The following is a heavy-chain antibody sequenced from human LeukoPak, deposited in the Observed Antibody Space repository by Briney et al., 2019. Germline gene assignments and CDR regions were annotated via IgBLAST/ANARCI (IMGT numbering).Heavy chain of an antibody. J-gene: IGHJ3*02. CDR3: AKDRAYGFDI. V-gene: IGHV3-23*01. CDR2: LSGSGGTT. D-gene: IGHD3-10*01. CDR1: GFTFSSYG. Sequence: TGGPLRLSCAASGFTFSSYGMSWVRQAPGKGLEWVSALSGSGGTTYNADSVKGRFTISRDNSENTLYLQMNSLRVEDTAVYYCAKDRAYGFDIRGQGTMVTVSS.